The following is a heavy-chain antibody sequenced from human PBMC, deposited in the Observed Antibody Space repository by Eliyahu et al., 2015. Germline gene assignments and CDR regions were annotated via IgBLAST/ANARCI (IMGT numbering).Heavy chain of an antibody. Sequence: EVQLLESGGGLVQPGGSLRLSCAASGFTFSSYAMSWVRQAPGKGLEWGSAFSGCGGSTYYADSAKGGFTISRDNSKNTLYLQMNSLRAEDTAVYYCAKTGSSGYPWGDAFDIWGQGTMVTVSS. CDR3: AKTGSSGYPWGDAFDI. J-gene: IGHJ3*02. D-gene: IGHD3-22*01. CDR2: FSGCGGST. CDR1: GFTFSSYA. V-gene: IGHV3-23*01.